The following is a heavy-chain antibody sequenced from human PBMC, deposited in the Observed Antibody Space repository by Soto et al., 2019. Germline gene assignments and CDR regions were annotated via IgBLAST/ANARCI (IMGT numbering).Heavy chain of an antibody. CDR3: ASVGVLWFGELSHYYGMDV. CDR2: IYYSGST. CDR1: GGSISSGGYY. V-gene: IGHV4-31*03. D-gene: IGHD3-10*01. Sequence: QVQLQESGPGLVKPSQTLSLTCTVSGGSISSGGYYWSWIRQHPGKGLEWIGYIYYSGSTYYNPSLKSRVTISVDTSKNQFSLKLSSVTAADTAVYYCASVGVLWFGELSHYYGMDVWGQGTTVTVSS. J-gene: IGHJ6*02.